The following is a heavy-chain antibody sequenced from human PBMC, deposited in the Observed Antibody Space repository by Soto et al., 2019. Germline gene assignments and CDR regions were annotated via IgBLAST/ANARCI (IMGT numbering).Heavy chain of an antibody. V-gene: IGHV3-33*01. CDR2: IWYDGSNK. CDR1: GFTFSSYG. J-gene: IGHJ3*02. CDR3: ARTGDYGDYSGAFDS. D-gene: IGHD4-17*01. Sequence: QVQLVESGGGVVQPGRSLRLSCAASGFTFSSYGMHWVRQAPGKGLEWVAVIWYDGSNKYYADSVKGRFTISRDNSKNTLYLQMNSLRAEDTAVYYCARTGDYGDYSGAFDSWGQGTMVTVSS.